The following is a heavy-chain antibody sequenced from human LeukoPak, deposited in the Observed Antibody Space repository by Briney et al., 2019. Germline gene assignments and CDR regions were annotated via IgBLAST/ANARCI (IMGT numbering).Heavy chain of an antibody. V-gene: IGHV1-8*01. CDR3: ASLVPYYGSGSYCKTFDY. J-gene: IGHJ4*02. CDR1: GYTFTSYD. Sequence: GASVKVSCKASGYTFTSYDINWVRQATGQGLEWMGWMNPNSGNTGYAQKFQGRVTMTRNTSISTAYMELSSLRSEDTAVYYCASLVPYYGSGSYCKTFDYWGQGTLVTVSS. CDR2: MNPNSGNT. D-gene: IGHD3-10*01.